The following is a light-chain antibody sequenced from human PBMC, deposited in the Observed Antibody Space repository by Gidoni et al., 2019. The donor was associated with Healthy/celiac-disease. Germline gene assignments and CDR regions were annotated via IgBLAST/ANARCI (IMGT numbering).Light chain of an antibody. V-gene: IGKV1-9*01. CDR3: QQLSSSPLT. Sequence: RVTITCRASQGISSSLAWYQQKPGKAPKLLIYAASTLQGGVPSRFSGSGSGTEFTLTISSLQPEDFATYSCQQLSSSPLTFGPGTKVDIK. CDR2: AAS. CDR1: QGISSS. J-gene: IGKJ3*01.